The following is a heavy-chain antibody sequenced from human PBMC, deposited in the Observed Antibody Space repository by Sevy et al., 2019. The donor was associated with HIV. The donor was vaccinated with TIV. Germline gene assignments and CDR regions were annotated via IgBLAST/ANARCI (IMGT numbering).Heavy chain of an antibody. CDR1: GFTFSSSA. Sequence: GGSLRLSCAASGFTFSSSAMHWVRQAPGKGLEYVSAISSNGGSTYYANSVKGRFTISRDNSKNTLYLQMGSLRAEDLAVYYCARVYSGSYYDAFDIWGHGTMVTVSS. V-gene: IGHV3-64*01. CDR2: ISSNGGST. J-gene: IGHJ3*02. D-gene: IGHD1-26*01. CDR3: ARVYSGSYYDAFDI.